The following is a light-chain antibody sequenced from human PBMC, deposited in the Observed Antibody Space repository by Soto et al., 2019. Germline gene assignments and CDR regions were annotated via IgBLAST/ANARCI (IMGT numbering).Light chain of an antibody. J-gene: IGLJ2*01. CDR2: GVS. V-gene: IGLV2-14*01. CDR1: SSDVGGYNY. CDR3: SSYTRSSTSVV. Sequence: QSVLTQPASVSGSPGQSITISCTGTSSDVGGYNYVSWYLQHPGKVPKLMIYGVSNRPSGVSNRFSGSKSGNTASLTISGLQAEDEADYYCSSYTRSSTSVVFGGGTKVTVL.